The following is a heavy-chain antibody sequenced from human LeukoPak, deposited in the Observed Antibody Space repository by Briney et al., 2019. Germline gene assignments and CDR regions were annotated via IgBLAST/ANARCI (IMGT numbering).Heavy chain of an antibody. CDR2: VYSGGST. D-gene: IGHD2-21*02. CDR1: GFIVSSTY. J-gene: IGHJ6*04. V-gene: IGHV3-53*01. Sequence: GGSLRLSCAASGFIVSSTYMSWGRQAPGKGLQWVSVVYSGGSTYYADSAKGRFTISRDNSKNTLYLQMNSLRAEDTAVYYCARHPDCGGDGVCYYGMDVWGKGTTFTVSS. CDR3: ARHPDCGGDGVCYYGMDV.